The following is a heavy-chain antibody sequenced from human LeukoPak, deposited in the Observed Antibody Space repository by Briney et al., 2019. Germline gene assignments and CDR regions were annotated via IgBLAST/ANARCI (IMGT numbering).Heavy chain of an antibody. Sequence: GGSLRLSCAVSGFRFGSDWMSWVRQAPGKGLEWVANISPDGSEKFYVDAVKGRFIISRDNGKNSLYLQLNSLRADDTAVYYRARYYEPPVGDAFDLWGQGTMVTVSS. CDR2: ISPDGSEK. CDR1: GFRFGSDW. D-gene: IGHD3-16*01. V-gene: IGHV3-7*01. CDR3: ARYYEPPVGDAFDL. J-gene: IGHJ3*01.